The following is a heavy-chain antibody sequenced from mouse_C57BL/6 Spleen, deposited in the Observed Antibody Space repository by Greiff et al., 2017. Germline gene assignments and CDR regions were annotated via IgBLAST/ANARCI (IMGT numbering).Heavy chain of an antibody. V-gene: IGHV1-81*01. J-gene: IGHJ4*01. CDR1: GYTFTSYG. CDR2: IYPRNGNT. CDR3: ANLYKDYGSEAMDY. D-gene: IGHD2-4*01. Sequence: VQLQQSGAELARPGASVKLSCKASGYTFTSYGISWVKQRTGQGLEWIGEIYPRNGNTHYNEKFKGKATLTADQSSSTAYMELRSLTSEDSAVYFCANLYKDYGSEAMDYWGQGTSVTVSS.